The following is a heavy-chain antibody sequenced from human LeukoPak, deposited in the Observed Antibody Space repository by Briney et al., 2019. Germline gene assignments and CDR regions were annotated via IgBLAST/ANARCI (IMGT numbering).Heavy chain of an antibody. Sequence: SETLSLTCTVSGGSINSYYWSWIRQPAGRGLEWIGRIYTTGSTNYNPSLKSRVTMSVDTSKNQFSLKLSSVTAADTAVYYCARDPLHFYDSVGSSYDFWGQGTLVTV. CDR3: ARDPLHFYDSVGSSYDF. CDR2: IYTTGST. D-gene: IGHD3-22*01. CDR1: GGSINSYY. V-gene: IGHV4-4*07. J-gene: IGHJ4*02.